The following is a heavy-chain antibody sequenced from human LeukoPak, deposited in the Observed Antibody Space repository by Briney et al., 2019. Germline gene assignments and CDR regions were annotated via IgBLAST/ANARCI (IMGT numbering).Heavy chain of an antibody. CDR2: IYPGDSGT. CDR3: ARHTDSTSWYARLDY. J-gene: IGHJ4*02. CDR1: GYSFTNYW. D-gene: IGHD2-2*01. Sequence: GESLQISCKVSGYSFTNYWIGWVRQMPGKGLEWMGIIYPGDSGTRYSPSFQGQVTISADKSINAAYLQWSSLKASDTAMYYCARHTDSTSWYARLDYWGQGTLVTVSS. V-gene: IGHV5-51*01.